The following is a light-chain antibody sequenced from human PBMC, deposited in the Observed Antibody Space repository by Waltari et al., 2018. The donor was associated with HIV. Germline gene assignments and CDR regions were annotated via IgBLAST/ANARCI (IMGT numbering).Light chain of an antibody. J-gene: IGLJ2*01. V-gene: IGLV2-23*02. CDR3: CSYAGSSTYVV. CDR1: SSDVRRYTV. CDR2: EVS. Sequence: QSALTQPASVSGSPGQTTTIPCTGPSSDVRRYTVVSWYQQHPGKAPKLMIYEVSKRPSGVSNRFSGSKSGNTASLTISGLQAEDEADYHCCSYAGSSTYVVFGGGTKLTVL.